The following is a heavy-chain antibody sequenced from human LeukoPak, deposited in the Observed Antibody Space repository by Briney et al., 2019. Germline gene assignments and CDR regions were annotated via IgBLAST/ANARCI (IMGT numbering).Heavy chain of an antibody. Sequence: PGGSLRLSCAASGFTFSSYGMSWVRQAPGKGLEWVSAISGSGGSTYYADSVKGRFTISRDNSKNTLYLQMNSLRAEDTAVYYCAKEQDRRSWFGESLRVPFDYWGQGTLVTVSS. J-gene: IGHJ4*02. CDR3: AKEQDRRSWFGESLRVPFDY. CDR2: ISGSGGST. V-gene: IGHV3-23*01. CDR1: GFTFSSYG. D-gene: IGHD3-10*01.